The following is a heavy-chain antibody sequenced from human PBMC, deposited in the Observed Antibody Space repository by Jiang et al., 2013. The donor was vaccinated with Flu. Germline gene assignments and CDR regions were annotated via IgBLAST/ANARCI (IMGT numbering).Heavy chain of an antibody. V-gene: IGHV1-24*01. CDR2: FDPEDGET. CDR3: ATPRPLYCSGGSCLLFDY. D-gene: IGHD2-15*01. CDR1: GYTLTELS. J-gene: IGHJ4*02. Sequence: SGAEVKKPGASVKVSCKVSGYTLTELSMHWVRQAPGKGLEWMGGFDPEDGETIYAQKFQGRVTMTEDTSTDTAYMELSSLRSEDTAVYYCATPRPLYCSGGSCLLFDYWGQGTLVTVSS.